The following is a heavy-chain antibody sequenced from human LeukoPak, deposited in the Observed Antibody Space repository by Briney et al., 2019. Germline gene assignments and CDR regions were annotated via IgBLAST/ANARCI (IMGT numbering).Heavy chain of an antibody. Sequence: GGSLRLSCAASGFPFSSYAMTWVRQAPGKGLEWVSVMYSGDSTYYDDSVKGRFTISRDNSKNTLDLQMNSLRDEDTGVYYCARADGYSSWFVHWGQGTLVTVSS. CDR1: GFPFSSYA. V-gene: IGHV3-23*03. CDR2: MYSGDST. D-gene: IGHD5-18*01. CDR3: ARADGYSSWFVH. J-gene: IGHJ5*02.